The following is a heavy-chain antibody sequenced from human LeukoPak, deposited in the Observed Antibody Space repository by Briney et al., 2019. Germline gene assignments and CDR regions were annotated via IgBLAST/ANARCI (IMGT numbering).Heavy chain of an antibody. CDR3: ARGADY. CDR2: IYYSGST. D-gene: IGHD3-16*01. CDR1: GFTVSRNY. V-gene: IGHV4-59*02. Sequence: GSLRLSCAASGFTVSRNYMSWIRQPPGKGLEWIGYIYYSGSTNYNPSLKSRVTISVDTSKNQFSLKLSSVTAADTAVYYCARGADYWGQGTLVTVSS. J-gene: IGHJ4*02.